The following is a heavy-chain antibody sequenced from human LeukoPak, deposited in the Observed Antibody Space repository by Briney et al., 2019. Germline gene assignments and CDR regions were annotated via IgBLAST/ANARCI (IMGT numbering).Heavy chain of an antibody. D-gene: IGHD4-17*01. J-gene: IGHJ3*02. CDR2: ISSSSSYI. Sequence: GGSLRLSCAASGFTFSSYSMNWVRQAPGKGLEWVSSISSSSSYIYHADSVKGRFTISRDNAKNSLYLQMNSLRAEGTAVYYCARVQKTDDYGDYDAFDIWGQGTMVTVSS. CDR3: ARVQKTDDYGDYDAFDI. CDR1: GFTFSSYS. V-gene: IGHV3-21*01.